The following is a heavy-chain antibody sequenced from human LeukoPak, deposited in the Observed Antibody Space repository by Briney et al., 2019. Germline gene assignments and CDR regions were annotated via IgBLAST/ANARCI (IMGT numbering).Heavy chain of an antibody. CDR2: INDSGST. D-gene: IGHD3-10*01. J-gene: IGHJ5*02. CDR3: ARGTGYYGSGSYIEPNNWFDP. V-gene: IGHV4-34*01. Sequence: SETLSLTCAVYGGSFSGYYWSWIRQPPGKGLEWIGEINDSGSTNYNPSLKSRVTISVDTSKNQFSLKLSSVTAADTAVYYCARGTGYYGSGSYIEPNNWFDPWGQGTLVTVSS. CDR1: GGSFSGYY.